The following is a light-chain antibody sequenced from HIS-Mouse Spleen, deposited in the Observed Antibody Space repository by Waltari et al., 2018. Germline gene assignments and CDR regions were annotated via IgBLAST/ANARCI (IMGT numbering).Light chain of an antibody. CDR3: AAWDDSLSGPV. Sequence: QSVLTQPPSASGTPGQRVTISCSGSRSNIGRNYVYWYQQLPGTAPKLLTHRNNQRPSGGPDRFSGSKSGTSASLAISGLRSEDEADYYCAAWDDSLSGPVFGGGTKLTVL. J-gene: IGLJ3*02. CDR2: RNN. CDR1: RSNIGRNY. V-gene: IGLV1-47*01.